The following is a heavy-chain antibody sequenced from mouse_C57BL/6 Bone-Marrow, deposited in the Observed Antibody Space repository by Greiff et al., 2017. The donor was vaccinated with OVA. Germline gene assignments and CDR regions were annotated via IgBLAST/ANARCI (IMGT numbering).Heavy chain of an antibody. CDR2: IYPGSGST. CDR3: ARFDDYDGDY. V-gene: IGHV1-55*01. D-gene: IGHD2-4*01. Sequence: QVQLKQPGAELVKPGASVKMSCKASGYTFTSYWITWVQQRPGQGLEWIGDIYPGSGSTNYNEKFKSKATLTVDTSSSTAYMQLSSLTSEDSAVSCYARFDDYDGDYWGQGTTLTVSS. J-gene: IGHJ2*01. CDR1: GYTFTSYW.